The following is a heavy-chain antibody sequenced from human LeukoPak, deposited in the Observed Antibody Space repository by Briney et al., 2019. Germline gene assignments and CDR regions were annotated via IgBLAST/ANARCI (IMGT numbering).Heavy chain of an antibody. J-gene: IGHJ4*02. Sequence: GGSLRLSCAASGFTFSSYAMHWVRQAPGKGLEWVAVISYDGSNKYYADSVKGRFTISRDNSKNTLYLQMNSLRAEDTAVYYCARDTSGWYPIWGQGTLVTVSS. D-gene: IGHD6-19*01. CDR2: ISYDGSNK. CDR1: GFTFSSYA. CDR3: ARDTSGWYPI. V-gene: IGHV3-30-3*01.